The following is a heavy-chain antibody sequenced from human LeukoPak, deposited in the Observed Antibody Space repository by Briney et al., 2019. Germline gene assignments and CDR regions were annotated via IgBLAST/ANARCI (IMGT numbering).Heavy chain of an antibody. CDR1: GGSISSYY. J-gene: IGHJ4*02. D-gene: IGHD3-22*01. V-gene: IGHV4-59*01. CDR3: ARGGYYQRSLDY. Sequence: SETLSLTCTVSGGSISSYYWSWIRQPPGKGLEWLGYIYYSGSTNYNPSLKSRVTISVDTSKNQFSLKLSSVTAADTAVCYCARGGYYQRSLDYWGQGTLVTVSS. CDR2: IYYSGST.